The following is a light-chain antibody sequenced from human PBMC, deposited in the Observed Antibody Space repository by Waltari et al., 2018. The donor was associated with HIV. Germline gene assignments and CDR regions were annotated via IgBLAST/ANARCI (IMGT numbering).Light chain of an antibody. CDR1: SSNIENDN. Sequence: QSVLTQPPSASGTPGPRVTLSCSGSSSNIENDNVYCCQQLTGAAPSLLLEKDTERPSGVPDRFTGSKSGTSASLAISGLRSEDEADYYCVGWDSRLSGYVCGTGTKVTVL. V-gene: IGLV1-47*01. J-gene: IGLJ1*01. CDR3: VGWDSRLSGYV. CDR2: KDT.